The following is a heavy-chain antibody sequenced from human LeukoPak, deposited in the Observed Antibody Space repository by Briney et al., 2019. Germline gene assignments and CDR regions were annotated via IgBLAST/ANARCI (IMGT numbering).Heavy chain of an antibody. CDR3: ARHNPPPTGFCSGTSCFMSGSQYFYMDV. D-gene: IGHD2-2*01. CDR2: IYSTGTT. Sequence: PSETLSLTCTVSGGSISGYFWSWIRQPPGKGPEWIGYIYSTGTTNYSTYLSSRVTISVDTSKNQLSLDLRFVTATDTAVYHCARHNPPPTGFCSGTSCFMSGSQYFYMDVWGKGTSVSVS. J-gene: IGHJ6*03. CDR1: GGSISGYF. V-gene: IGHV4-4*09.